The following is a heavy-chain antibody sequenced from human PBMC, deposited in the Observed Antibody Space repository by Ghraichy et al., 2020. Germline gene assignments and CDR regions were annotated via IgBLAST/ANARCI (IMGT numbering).Heavy chain of an antibody. D-gene: IGHD3-22*01. V-gene: IGHV3-7*01. CDR3: ATSPTRDSRSSC. J-gene: IGHJ4*02. CDR1: GFTFSYYW. Sequence: GGSLRLSCAASGFTFSYYWMSWVRQAPGKGLEWVANINQDGIQKYYVDSVKGRFTMSRDNARNSLYLQMNSLRAEDTAVYYCATSPTRDSRSSCWGQGTLVTVSS. CDR2: INQDGIQK.